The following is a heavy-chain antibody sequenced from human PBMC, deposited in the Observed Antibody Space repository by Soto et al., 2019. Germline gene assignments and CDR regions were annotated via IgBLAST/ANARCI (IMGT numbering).Heavy chain of an antibody. D-gene: IGHD3-16*01. V-gene: IGHV3-21*06. Sequence: GGSLRLSCAASGFMFGAYTMNWVRQAPGKGLEWLSSISDDSSYIDYADSLRGRFTVSRDNARNSLYLQIDSLGVEDTAVYYCATPYYFNHWGPGTLVTVSS. J-gene: IGHJ1*01. CDR3: ATPYYFNH. CDR2: ISDDSSYI. CDR1: GFMFGAYT.